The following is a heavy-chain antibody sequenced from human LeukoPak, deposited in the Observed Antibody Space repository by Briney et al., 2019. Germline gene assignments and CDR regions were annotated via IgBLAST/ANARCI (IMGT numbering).Heavy chain of an antibody. J-gene: IGHJ4*02. CDR2: IRNNGGYT. CDR1: GLTFSSSA. V-gene: IGHV3-23*01. D-gene: IGHD2-15*01. Sequence: PGGSLRLSCAPPGLTFSSSAMGWARKAPGKGLEWASAIRNNGGYTYYADSVQGRFTISRDNSKSTLCLQMNSLRAEDTAVYYCAKQLGYCSDGSCYFPYWGQGTLVTVSS. CDR3: AKQLGYCSDGSCYFPY.